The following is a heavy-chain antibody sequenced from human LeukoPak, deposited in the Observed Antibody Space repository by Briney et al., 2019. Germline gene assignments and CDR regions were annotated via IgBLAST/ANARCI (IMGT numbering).Heavy chain of an antibody. D-gene: IGHD2-2*01. CDR2: FDPEDGET. Sequence: GASVKVSCKVSGYTLTELSMHWVRQAPGKGLEWMGGFDPEDGETIYAQKFQGRVTMTEDTSTDTAYMELSSLRSGDTAVYYCATSHGSCSSTSCYEVYFDYWGQGTLVTVSS. CDR1: GYTLTELS. J-gene: IGHJ4*02. V-gene: IGHV1-24*01. CDR3: ATSHGSCSSTSCYEVYFDY.